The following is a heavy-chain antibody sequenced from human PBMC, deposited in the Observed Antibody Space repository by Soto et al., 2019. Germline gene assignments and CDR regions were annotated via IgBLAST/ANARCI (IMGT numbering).Heavy chain of an antibody. V-gene: IGHV1-18*01. CDR1: DYTFTNYG. J-gene: IGHJ4*02. D-gene: IGHD3-22*01. Sequence: ASVKVSCKASDYTFTNYGISWVRQAPGQGLEWMGWISAYNGNTNYAQKLQGRVTMTTDTSTSTAYMELRSLRSDDTAVYYCARETYYYDSSGFDYWGQGTLVTVSS. CDR2: ISAYNGNT. CDR3: ARETYYYDSSGFDY.